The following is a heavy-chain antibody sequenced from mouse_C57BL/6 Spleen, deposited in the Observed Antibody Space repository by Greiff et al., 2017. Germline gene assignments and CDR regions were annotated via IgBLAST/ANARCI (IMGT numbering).Heavy chain of an antibody. CDR1: GFNIKDDY. J-gene: IGHJ1*03. Sequence: VQLQQSGAELVRPGASVKLSCTASGFNIKDDYMHWVKQRPEQGLEWIGWIDPENGDTEYASKFQGKATITADTSSTTAYLQLSSLTSEDTAVYYCTLYGSSYFWYFDVWGTGTTVTVSS. V-gene: IGHV14-4*01. CDR2: IDPENGDT. D-gene: IGHD1-1*01. CDR3: TLYGSSYFWYFDV.